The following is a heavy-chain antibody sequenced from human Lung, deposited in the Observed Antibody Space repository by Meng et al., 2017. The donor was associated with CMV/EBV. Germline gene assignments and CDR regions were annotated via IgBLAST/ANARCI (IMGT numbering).Heavy chain of an antibody. V-gene: IGHV1-46*01. D-gene: IGHD4-11*01. CDR2: INPSGGST. CDR1: GYTFTSYY. CDR3: ARDRLGVTTGMDV. J-gene: IGHJ6*02. Sequence: SVKVSXKASGYTFTSYYMHWVRQAPGQGLEWMGIINPSGGSTSYAQKFQGRVTMTRDTSTSTVYMELSSLRSEDTAVYYCARDRLGVTTGMDVWGQGTRVTFSS.